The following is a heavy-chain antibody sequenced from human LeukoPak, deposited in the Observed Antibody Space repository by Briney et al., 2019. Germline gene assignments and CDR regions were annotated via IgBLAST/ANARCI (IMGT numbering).Heavy chain of an antibody. CDR2: ISYDGSNK. Sequence: PGGSLRLSCAASGFTFSSYAMHWVRQAPGKGLEWVAVISYDGSNKYYADSVKGRFTISRDNSKNTLYLQMNSLRAEDTAVYYCARFPEITMIVVVEYYFDYWGQGTLVTVSS. V-gene: IGHV3-30-3*01. D-gene: IGHD3-22*01. J-gene: IGHJ4*02. CDR3: ARFPEITMIVVVEYYFDY. CDR1: GFTFSSYA.